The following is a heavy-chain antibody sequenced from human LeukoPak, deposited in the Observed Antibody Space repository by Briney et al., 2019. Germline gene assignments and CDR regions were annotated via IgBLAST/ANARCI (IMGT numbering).Heavy chain of an antibody. D-gene: IGHD4-11*01. CDR1: GFTFSSCW. Sequence: PGGSLRLSCAASGFTFSSCWMHWVRHAPGKGLVWVSRINTDGSSTSYADSVKGRFTISRDNAKNTLYLQMNSLRAEDTAVYYCARVGTVTTLGYFDLWGRGTLVTVSS. J-gene: IGHJ2*01. CDR3: ARVGTVTTLGYFDL. CDR2: INTDGSST. V-gene: IGHV3-74*01.